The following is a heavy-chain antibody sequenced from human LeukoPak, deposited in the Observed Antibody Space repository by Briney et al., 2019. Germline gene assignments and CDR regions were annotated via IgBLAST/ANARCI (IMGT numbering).Heavy chain of an antibody. V-gene: IGHV3-9*01. D-gene: IGHD3-3*01. CDR2: ISWNSGSI. Sequence: GGSLRLSCAASGFTLADYAMHWVRQAPGKGLEWVSGISWNSGSIGYADSVKGRFTISRDNAKNSLYLQMNSLRAEDTALYYCAKYRGNYDFWSGHSSVAFDIWGQGTMVTVSS. CDR1: GFTLADYA. CDR3: AKYRGNYDFWSGHSSVAFDI. J-gene: IGHJ3*02.